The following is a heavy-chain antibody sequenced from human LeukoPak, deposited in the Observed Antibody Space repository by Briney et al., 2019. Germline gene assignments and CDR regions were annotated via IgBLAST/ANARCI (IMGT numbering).Heavy chain of an antibody. CDR2: IYSDGTT. Sequence: PGGSLRLSCVASGLTVSGNCISWVRQAPGKGLEWVSVIYSDGTTYYSDSVKGRFTISRDNSKNTLYLQMNSLRAEDTAVYYCARGRHYYDSSGYPYYFDYWGQGTLVTVSS. D-gene: IGHD3-22*01. CDR1: GLTVSGNC. V-gene: IGHV3-53*01. J-gene: IGHJ4*02. CDR3: ARGRHYYDSSGYPYYFDY.